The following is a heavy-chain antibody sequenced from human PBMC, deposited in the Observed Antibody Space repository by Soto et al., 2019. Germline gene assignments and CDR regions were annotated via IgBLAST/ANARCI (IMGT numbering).Heavy chain of an antibody. V-gene: IGHV2-5*02. D-gene: IGHD2-21*02. J-gene: IGHJ6*02. CDR2: IYWDDDK. Sequence: QITLKESGPTLVKPTQTLTLTCTSPGFSFSSIGEGVGWIRQPPGKALEWLALIYWDDDKRYSPSLKSRLTITKDTSKNQVVLTMTNIDPVDTATYYCVQSRCGGDCLQSYSSHSYYGLDVWGQGTTVTVSS. CDR1: GFSFSSIGEG. CDR3: VQSRCGGDCLQSYSSHSYYGLDV.